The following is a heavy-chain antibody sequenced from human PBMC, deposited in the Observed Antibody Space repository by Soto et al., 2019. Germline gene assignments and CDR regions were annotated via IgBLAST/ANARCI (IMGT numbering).Heavy chain of an antibody. J-gene: IGHJ6*02. D-gene: IGHD3-3*01. CDR1: GYTFTSYG. V-gene: IGHV1-18*01. CDR2: ISAYNGNT. Sequence: GASVKVSCKASGYTFTSYGISWVRQAPGQGLEWMGWISAYNGNTNYAQKLQGRVTMTTDTSTSTAYMELRSLRSDDTAVYYCARDRGTIFGVVQPYGMDVWGQGTTVTVSS. CDR3: ARDRGTIFGVVQPYGMDV.